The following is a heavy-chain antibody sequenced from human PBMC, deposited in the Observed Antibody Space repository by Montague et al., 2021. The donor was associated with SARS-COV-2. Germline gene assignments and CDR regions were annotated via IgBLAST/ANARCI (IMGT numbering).Heavy chain of an antibody. CDR3: ARQYGDYSDNAFTI. D-gene: IGHD4-17*01. CDR2: VPYSGST. CDR1: GDSISYRSYY. J-gene: IGHJ3*02. Sequence: SETLSLTCTVSGDSISYRSYYWGWIRQPPGKGLEWIGTVPYSGSTYYNASLKSRVTIYVDTSKNQFSLKLTSVTAADTDIYYCARQYGDYSDNAFTIWGQGTMVTVSS. V-gene: IGHV4-39*01.